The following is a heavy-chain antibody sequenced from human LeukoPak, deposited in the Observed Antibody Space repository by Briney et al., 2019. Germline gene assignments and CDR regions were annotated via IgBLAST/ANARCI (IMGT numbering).Heavy chain of an antibody. D-gene: IGHD3-3*01. J-gene: IGHJ4*02. CDR1: GYSFTSYW. CDR3: ARQNLYYDFWSGYSPDY. CDR2: IYPGDSDT. Sequence: GESLKISCKGSGYSFTSYWIGWVRQMPGKGLEGMGIIYPGDSDTRYSPSFQGQVTISADKSISTAYLQWSSLKASDTAMYYCARQNLYYDFWSGYSPDYWGQGTLVTVSS. V-gene: IGHV5-51*01.